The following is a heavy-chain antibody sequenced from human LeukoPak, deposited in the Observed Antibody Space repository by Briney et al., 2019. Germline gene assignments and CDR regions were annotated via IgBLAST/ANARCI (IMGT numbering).Heavy chain of an antibody. CDR2: IYTSGST. D-gene: IGHD2-2*03. V-gene: IGHV4-61*02. J-gene: IGHJ6*03. CDR3: ARDGDCSSTSCPLGYYYMDV. CDR1: GGSISSSGYY. Sequence: SETLSLTCAVSGGSISSSGYYWSWIRQPAGKGLEWIGRIYTSGSTNYNPSLKSRVTMSVDTSKNQFSLKLSSVTAADTAVYYCARDGDCSSTSCPLGYYYMDVWGKGTTVTVSS.